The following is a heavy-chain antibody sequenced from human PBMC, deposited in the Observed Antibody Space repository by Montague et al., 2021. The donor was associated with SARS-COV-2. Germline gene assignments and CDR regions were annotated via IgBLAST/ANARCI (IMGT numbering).Heavy chain of an antibody. CDR3: ATPTHGGYYYGMDV. J-gene: IGHJ6*02. CDR2: ISYDGSNK. Sequence: SLRLSCAASGFTFSSYGMHWVRQAPGKGLEWVAVISYDGSNKYYADSVKGRFTISRDNSKNTLYLQMNSLRAEDTAVYYCATPTHGGYYYGMDVWGQGTTVTVSS. V-gene: IGHV3-30*03. CDR1: GFTFSSYG.